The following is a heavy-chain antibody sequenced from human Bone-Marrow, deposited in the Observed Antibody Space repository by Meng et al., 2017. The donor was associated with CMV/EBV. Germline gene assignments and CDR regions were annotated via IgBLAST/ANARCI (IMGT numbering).Heavy chain of an antibody. J-gene: IGHJ5*02. CDR2: INPNSGGT. V-gene: IGHV1-2*02. Sequence: ASVKVSCKASGGTFSSYAISWVRQAPGQGLEWMGWINPNSGGTNYAQKFQGRVTMTRDTSISTAYMELSRLRSDDTAVYYCARGKRAGSCNWFDPWGQGTLVTVSS. CDR3: ARGKRAGSCNWFDP. CDR1: GGTFSSYA.